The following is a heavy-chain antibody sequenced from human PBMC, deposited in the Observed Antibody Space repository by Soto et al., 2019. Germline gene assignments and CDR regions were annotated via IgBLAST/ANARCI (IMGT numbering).Heavy chain of an antibody. D-gene: IGHD1-7*01. Sequence: ASVKVSCKASGYTFTGYYMHWVRQAPGQGLEWMGWINPNSGGTNYAQKFQGWVTMTRDTSISTAYMELSRLRSDDTAVYYCARGNITGTTHWFDPWGQGTLVTVSS. CDR3: ARGNITGTTHWFDP. CDR1: GYTFTGYY. V-gene: IGHV1-2*04. J-gene: IGHJ5*02. CDR2: INPNSGGT.